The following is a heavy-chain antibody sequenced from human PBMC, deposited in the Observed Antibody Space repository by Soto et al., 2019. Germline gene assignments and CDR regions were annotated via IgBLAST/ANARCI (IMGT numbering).Heavy chain of an antibody. CDR3: ARDFEWNFDY. CDR1: GFAFSSYN. Sequence: QVQLVESGGGVVQPGRSLRLSCSASGFAFSSYNMHWVRQAPGKGPEWLAILSTDGRTSYYADSLRGRFIISRDNSRNTLFLQMNILRADDTAVYYCARDFEWNFDYWGQGTLVTVSP. D-gene: IGHD3-3*01. J-gene: IGHJ4*02. V-gene: IGHV3-30*03. CDR2: LSTDGRTS.